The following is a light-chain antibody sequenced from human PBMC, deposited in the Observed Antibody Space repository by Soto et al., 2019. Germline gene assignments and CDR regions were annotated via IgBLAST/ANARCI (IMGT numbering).Light chain of an antibody. Sequence: EIVLTQSPGTLSLSPGERATLSCRASQSVDSTYLAWYQQKPDQSPRLLIYATSTRAAGIPDRFSGSGSGTDFTLTISRLESEDCEVYYRHHYGSPPRTFGQGRRLEIK. CDR3: HHYGSPPRT. J-gene: IGKJ5*01. CDR1: QSVDSTY. V-gene: IGKV3-20*01. CDR2: ATS.